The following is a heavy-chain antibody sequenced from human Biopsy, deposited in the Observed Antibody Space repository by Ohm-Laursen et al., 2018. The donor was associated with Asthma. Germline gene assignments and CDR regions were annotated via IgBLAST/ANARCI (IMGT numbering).Heavy chain of an antibody. D-gene: IGHD6-19*01. CDR1: GGTFSNFA. CDR2: IMTVFGTT. V-gene: IGHV1-69*13. CDR3: ARCQVGYSSGWSLLLKKIYYPGMDV. J-gene: IGHJ6*02. Sequence: SVKASCKAPGGTFSNFAISWVRQAPGQGLEWLGGIMTVFGTTNYAQKFQGRVTITADESTSTAYMEVTSLRSEDTAIYYCARCQVGYSSGWSLLLKKIYYPGMDVWGQGTAVTVSS.